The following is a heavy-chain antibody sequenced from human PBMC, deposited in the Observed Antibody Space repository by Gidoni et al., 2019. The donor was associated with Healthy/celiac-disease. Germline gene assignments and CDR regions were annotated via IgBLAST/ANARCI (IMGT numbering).Heavy chain of an antibody. V-gene: IGHV1-8*01. D-gene: IGHD3-9*01. J-gene: IGHJ6*02. CDR2: MNPNSGNT. CDR3: ARLCWPTTYYDILTGYYSGGDYYYYGMDV. Sequence: QVQLVQSGAEVKKPGASVKVSCKASGYTFTSYDINWVRQATGQGLEWMGWMNPNSGNTGYAQKFQGRVTMTRNTSISTAYMELSSLRSEDTAVYYCARLCWPTTYYDILTGYYSGGDYYYYGMDVWGQGTTVTVSS. CDR1: GYTFTSYD.